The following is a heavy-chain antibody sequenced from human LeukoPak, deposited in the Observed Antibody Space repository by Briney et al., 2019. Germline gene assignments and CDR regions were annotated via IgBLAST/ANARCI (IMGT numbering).Heavy chain of an antibody. J-gene: IGHJ4*02. CDR3: ARKGTRWDY. CDR1: GGSVSSGNYD. Sequence: PSETLSLTCTVSGGSVSSGNYDWSWIRQPPGKGLEWIGYIYYSGSTNYNPSLKSRVTISVDTSKNQFSLKLSSVTAADTAVYYCARKGTRWDYWGQGTLVTVSS. CDR2: IYYSGST. V-gene: IGHV4-61*01. D-gene: IGHD4-23*01.